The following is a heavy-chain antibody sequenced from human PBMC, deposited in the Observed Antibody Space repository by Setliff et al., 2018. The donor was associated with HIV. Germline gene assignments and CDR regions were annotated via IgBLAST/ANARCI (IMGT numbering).Heavy chain of an antibody. CDR2: IHYTGST. CDR1: GGSFSGHY. Sequence: SETLSLTCAVYGGSFSGHYWSWLRQPPGKGLEWIGYIHYTGSTTYNPSLKSRVTISVDTSKNQFSLELTSLTAADTAVYYCARIDGEAADTNYWGQGTLVTVSS. J-gene: IGHJ4*02. V-gene: IGHV4-34*01. CDR3: ARIDGEAADTNY. D-gene: IGHD6-13*01.